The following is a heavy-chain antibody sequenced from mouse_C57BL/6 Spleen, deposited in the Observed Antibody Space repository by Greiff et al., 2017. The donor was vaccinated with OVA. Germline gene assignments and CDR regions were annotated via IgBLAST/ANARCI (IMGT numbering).Heavy chain of an antibody. D-gene: IGHD2-2*01. CDR1: GFSLSTSGMG. J-gene: IGHJ2*01. Sequence: QVTLKESGPGILQSSQTLSLTCSFSGFSLSTSGMGVSWIRQPSGKGLEWLAHIYWDDDKRSNPSLKSRLTISKDTSRNQVFLKITSVDTADTATYYCARRVGYYGYDEAYFDYWGQGTTLTVSS. V-gene: IGHV8-12*01. CDR2: IYWDDDK. CDR3: ARRVGYYGYDEAYFDY.